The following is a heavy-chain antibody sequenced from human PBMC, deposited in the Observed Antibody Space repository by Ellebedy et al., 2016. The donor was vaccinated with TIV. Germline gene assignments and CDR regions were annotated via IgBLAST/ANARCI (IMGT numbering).Heavy chain of an antibody. CDR3: ARDRVSYSSTMDV. CDR1: GYTFTSYG. Sequence: ASVKVSCKASGYTFTSYGISWVRQAPGQGLEWMGWISAYNGNTNYAQKFQGRVTMTRDTSISTAYMELSRLRSDDTAVYYCARDRVSYSSTMDVWGQGTTVTVSS. J-gene: IGHJ6*02. V-gene: IGHV1-18*04. D-gene: IGHD2-21*01. CDR2: ISAYNGNT.